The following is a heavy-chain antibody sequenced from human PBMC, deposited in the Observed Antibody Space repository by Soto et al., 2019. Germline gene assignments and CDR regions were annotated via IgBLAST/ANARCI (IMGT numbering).Heavy chain of an antibody. J-gene: IGHJ6*02. V-gene: IGHV4-30-2*01. D-gene: IGHD3-16*02. CDR2: IYHSVNT. CDR3: ARSDIMIPFGGVIVRRGVDV. Sequence: QLQLQESGSGLVKTSETLSLTCGVSGGSISSGDYSWSWIRQPPGKGLEWLGSIYHSVNTYFKPSLKSRITISVDRSKNQFSLRLSSVTAADTAVYSCARSDIMIPFGGVIVRRGVDVWGQGTTVTVSS. CDR1: GGSISSGDYS.